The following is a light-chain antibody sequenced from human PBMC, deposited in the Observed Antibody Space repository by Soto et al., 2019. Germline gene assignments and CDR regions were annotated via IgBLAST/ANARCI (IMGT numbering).Light chain of an antibody. CDR2: DAS. V-gene: IGKV3-11*01. J-gene: IGKJ1*01. CDR3: QQRSNSWT. CDR1: QTVRNNY. Sequence: EIVLTQSPGTLSLSPGERATLSGRASQTVRNNYLAWYQQKPGQAPRLLIYDASNRATGIPARFSGSGSGTDFTLTISSLEPEDFAVYYCQQRSNSWTFGQGTKVDIK.